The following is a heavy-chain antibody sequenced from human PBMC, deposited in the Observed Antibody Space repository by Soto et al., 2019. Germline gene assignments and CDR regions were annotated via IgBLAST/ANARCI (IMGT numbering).Heavy chain of an antibody. CDR3: ASRTVMRDYYYGMDV. V-gene: IGHV4-59*12. CDR1: GGSISSYY. J-gene: IGHJ6*02. Sequence: PSETLSLTCTVSGGSISSYYWSWIRQPPGKGLEWIGYIYYSGSTNYNPSLKSRVTISVDTSKNQFSLKLSSVTAADTAVYYCASRTVMRDYYYGMDVWGQGTTVTVSS. CDR2: IYYSGST. D-gene: IGHD4-4*01.